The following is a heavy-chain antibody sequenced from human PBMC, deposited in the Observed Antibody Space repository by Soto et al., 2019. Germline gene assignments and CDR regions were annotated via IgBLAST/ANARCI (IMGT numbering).Heavy chain of an antibody. CDR1: GYSISSGYY. D-gene: IGHD3-22*01. Sequence: SETLSLTCAVSGYSISSGYYWGWIRQPPGKGLEWIGSIYHSGSTYYNPSLKSRVTISVDTSKNQFSLKLSSVTAADTAVYYCARAADYDSSGYHGPPNAFDIWGQGTMVTVSS. J-gene: IGHJ3*02. CDR2: IYHSGST. V-gene: IGHV4-38-2*01. CDR3: ARAADYDSSGYHGPPNAFDI.